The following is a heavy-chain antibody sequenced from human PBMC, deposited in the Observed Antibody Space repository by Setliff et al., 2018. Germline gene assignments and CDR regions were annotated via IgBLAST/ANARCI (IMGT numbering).Heavy chain of an antibody. D-gene: IGHD2-2*02. CDR3: ARGINTVSWTPKY. CDR1: GGSISSDI. J-gene: IGHJ4*02. CDR2: IHTGST. V-gene: IGHV4-4*08. Sequence: SETLSLTCTVSGGSISSDIWSWIRQPPGKGLEWIGQIHTGSTNYNTSLRSRVTISVDMSKNQFSLKLNSVTAADAAVYYCARGINTVSWTPKYWGQGNLVTVAS.